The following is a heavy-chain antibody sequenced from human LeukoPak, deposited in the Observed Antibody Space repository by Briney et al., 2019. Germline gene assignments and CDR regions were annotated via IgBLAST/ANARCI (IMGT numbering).Heavy chain of an antibody. J-gene: IGHJ4*02. CDR1: GFTFSSYA. D-gene: IGHD3-22*01. Sequence: PGGSLRLSCAASGFTFSSYAMSWVRQAPRKGLERGSAISGSGGSTYYADSGKGRFTISRDNSKNTLYLQMNSLRAEDTAVYYCAKDLVGYYDSSGYYCFDYWGQGTLVTVSS. CDR2: ISGSGGST. CDR3: AKDLVGYYDSSGYYCFDY. V-gene: IGHV3-23*01.